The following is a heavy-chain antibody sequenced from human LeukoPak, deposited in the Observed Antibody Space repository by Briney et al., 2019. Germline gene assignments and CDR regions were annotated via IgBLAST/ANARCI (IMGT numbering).Heavy chain of an antibody. CDR2: IKQDGSEK. V-gene: IGHV3-7*01. CDR1: GFTFSSYW. J-gene: IGHJ4*02. D-gene: IGHD5/OR15-5a*01. Sequence: GGSLRLSCAASGFTFSSYWMSWVRQAPGKGLEWVANIKQDGSEKYYVDSVKGRFTISRDNAKNSLYLQMNSLRAEDTAVYYCASNSVYDSFGFDYWGQGTLVTVSS. CDR3: ASNSVYDSFGFDY.